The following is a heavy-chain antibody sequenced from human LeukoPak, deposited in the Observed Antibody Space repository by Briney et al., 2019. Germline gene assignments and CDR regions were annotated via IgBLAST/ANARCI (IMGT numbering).Heavy chain of an antibody. D-gene: IGHD2-8*01. Sequence: PSETLSLTCTVSGGSISSHYWSWIRQPPGKGLEWIGYIYYSGSTNYNPSLKSRVTISVDTSKNQFSLKLSSVTAADTAVYYCARVNRVLMVYQTWFDPWGQGTLVTVSS. CDR1: GGSISSHY. CDR2: IYYSGST. V-gene: IGHV4-59*11. CDR3: ARVNRVLMVYQTWFDP. J-gene: IGHJ5*02.